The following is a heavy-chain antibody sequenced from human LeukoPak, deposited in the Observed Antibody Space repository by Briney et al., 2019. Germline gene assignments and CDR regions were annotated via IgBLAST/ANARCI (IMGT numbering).Heavy chain of an antibody. CDR1: GGSISSYY. V-gene: IGHV4-39*07. CDR2: IYYSGST. Sequence: PSETLSLTCTVSGGSISSYYWSWIRQPPGKGLEWIGSIYYSGSTYYNPSLKSRVTISVDTSKNQFSLKLSSVTAADTAVYYCARGEGIARDYYYMDVWGKGTTVTVSS. CDR3: ARGEGIARDYYYMDV. J-gene: IGHJ6*03. D-gene: IGHD2-15*01.